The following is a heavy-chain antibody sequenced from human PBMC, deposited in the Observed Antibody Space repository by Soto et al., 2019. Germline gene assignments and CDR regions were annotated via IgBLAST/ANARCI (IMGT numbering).Heavy chain of an antibody. D-gene: IGHD6-6*01. CDR1: GGTFSSYA. J-gene: IGHJ5*02. CDR2: IIPIFGTA. CDR3: ARAVVGLRYSSSSNWFYP. Sequence: ASVKVVCKASGGTFSSYAISWVRQAPGQGLEWMGGIIPIFGTANYAQKFQGRVTITADKSTSTAYMELSSLRSEDTAVYYCARAVVGLRYSSSSNWFYPWRQGTLVTVSS. V-gene: IGHV1-69*06.